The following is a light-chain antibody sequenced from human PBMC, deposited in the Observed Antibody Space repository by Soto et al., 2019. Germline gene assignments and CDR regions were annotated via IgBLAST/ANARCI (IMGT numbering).Light chain of an antibody. V-gene: IGLV2-14*01. CDR1: SSDIGAYDY. J-gene: IGLJ1*01. CDR3: HSYDSSLSGFV. Sequence: QSVLTQPASLSGSPGQSITISCTGTSSDIGAYDYVSWFQQHPGKAPKLMISEVNNRPSGVSNRFSGSKSGNTAYLTITGLQAEDEADYYCHSYDSSLSGFVFGTGTRSP. CDR2: EVN.